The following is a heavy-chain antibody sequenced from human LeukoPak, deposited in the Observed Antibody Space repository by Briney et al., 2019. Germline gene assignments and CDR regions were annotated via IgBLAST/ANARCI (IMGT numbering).Heavy chain of an antibody. V-gene: IGHV4-34*01. CDR3: ASYCSSTSCYDMDV. D-gene: IGHD2-2*01. Sequence: SETLSFTCAVYGGSFSGYYWSWIRQPPGKGLEWIGEINHSGSTNYNPSLKSRVTISVDTSKNQFSLKLSSVTAADTAVYYCASYCSSTSCYDMDVWGKGTTVTVSS. CDR1: GGSFSGYY. J-gene: IGHJ6*03. CDR2: INHSGST.